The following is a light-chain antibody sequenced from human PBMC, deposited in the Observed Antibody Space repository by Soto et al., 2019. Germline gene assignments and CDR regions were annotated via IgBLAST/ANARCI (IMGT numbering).Light chain of an antibody. V-gene: IGLV1-44*01. CDR3: AAWDDSLNGHYV. Sequence: QSVLTQPPPASGAPGQSVTISCSGSSSNIGSNTVNWYQQLPGTAPKLLIFTNSQRPSGVPDRFSGSKSGTSASLAISGLQSEDEADYYCAAWDDSLNGHYVFGAGTKVTVL. CDR2: TNS. CDR1: SSNIGSNT. J-gene: IGLJ1*01.